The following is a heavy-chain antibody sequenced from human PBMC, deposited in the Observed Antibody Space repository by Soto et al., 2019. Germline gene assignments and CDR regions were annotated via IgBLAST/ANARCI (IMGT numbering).Heavy chain of an antibody. CDR2: ISAYSGNT. V-gene: IGHV1-18*01. Sequence: ASVKVSCKASGYTFTSYGISWVRQAPGQGLEWMGWISAYSGNTNYAQKLRGRVTMTTDTSTSTAYMELRSLRSDDTAVYYCARLYEDGYNLNYWGQGTLVTVSS. J-gene: IGHJ4*02. D-gene: IGHD5-12*01. CDR3: ARLYEDGYNLNY. CDR1: GYTFTSYG.